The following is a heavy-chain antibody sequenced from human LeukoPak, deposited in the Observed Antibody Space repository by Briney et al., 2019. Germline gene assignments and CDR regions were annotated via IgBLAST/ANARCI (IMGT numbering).Heavy chain of an antibody. Sequence: PGGSLRLSCTASGFTFGDYAMSWVRQAPGKGLEWVGFIRSKAYGGTTEYAASVKGRFTISRDDSKSIAYLQMNSLKTEDTAVYYCTSAPIVVVVAARGYYGMDVWGQGTTVTVSS. V-gene: IGHV3-49*04. CDR2: IRSKAYGGTT. J-gene: IGHJ6*02. CDR3: TSAPIVVVVAARGYYGMDV. CDR1: GFTFGDYA. D-gene: IGHD2-15*01.